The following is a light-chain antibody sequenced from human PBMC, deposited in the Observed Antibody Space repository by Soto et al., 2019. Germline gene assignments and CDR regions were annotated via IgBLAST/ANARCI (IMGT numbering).Light chain of an antibody. CDR3: SSYTSTNALV. J-gene: IGLJ1*01. Sequence: QSVLPQPVSLSGSPGQSITVSCTGNGSDVGGYNYVSWYQQYPGQAPKLMIYDVNKRPSGVSNRFSGSKSGNTASLTISGLQVEDEADYYCSSYTSTNALVFGVGTKVTVL. CDR1: GSDVGGYNY. CDR2: DVN. V-gene: IGLV2-14*03.